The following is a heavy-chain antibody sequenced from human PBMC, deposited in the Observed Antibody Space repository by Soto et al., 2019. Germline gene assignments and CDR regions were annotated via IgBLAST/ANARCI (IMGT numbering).Heavy chain of an antibody. V-gene: IGHV3-7*01. CDR2: IKQDGSEK. CDR1: GFTFSSYW. D-gene: IGHD6-6*01. CDR3: ARDTPQLVSWFDP. J-gene: IGHJ5*02. Sequence: GGSLRLSCAASGFTFSSYWMSWVRQAPGKGLEWVANIKQDGSEKYYVDSVKGRFTISRDNAKNSLYLQMNSLRAEDTAVYYCARDTPQLVSWFDPWGQGTLVTVSS.